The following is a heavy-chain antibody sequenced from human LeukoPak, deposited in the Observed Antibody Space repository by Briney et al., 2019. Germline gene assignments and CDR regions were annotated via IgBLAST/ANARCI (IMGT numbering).Heavy chain of an antibody. D-gene: IGHD4-17*01. CDR3: ARASTTVPNLLDH. J-gene: IGHJ4*02. V-gene: IGHV3-74*01. CDR2: IKGDGSDT. Sequence: PGRSLRLSCAASGFTFSSYWMHWGRQTPGKGLVWVSRIKGDGSDTLYADSVKGRFTISRDNSKNTLYLQTSSLGVDDTAVYYCARASTTVPNLLDHWGQGALVSVSS. CDR1: GFTFSSYW.